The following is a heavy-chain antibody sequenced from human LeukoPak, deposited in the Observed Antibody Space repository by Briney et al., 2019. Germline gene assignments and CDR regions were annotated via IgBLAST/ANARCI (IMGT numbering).Heavy chain of an antibody. D-gene: IGHD4/OR15-4a*01. Sequence: GGSLRLSSVASGFTFSNYTMHWVRQAPGKGLEWVAVISYDGSNKYYVDSVKGRFTISRDNSKNTLYLQMNSLRADDTAVYYCAKHPHPHPSYGGYFDYWGQGTLVTVSS. V-gene: IGHV3-30*18. CDR2: ISYDGSNK. CDR1: GFTFSNYT. J-gene: IGHJ4*02. CDR3: AKHPHPHPSYGGYFDY.